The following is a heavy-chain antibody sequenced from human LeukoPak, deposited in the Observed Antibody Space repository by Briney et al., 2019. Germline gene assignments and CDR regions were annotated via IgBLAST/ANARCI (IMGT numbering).Heavy chain of an antibody. V-gene: IGHV1-18*01. CDR2: ISAYNGNT. D-gene: IGHD3-22*01. CDR1: GYTFTSYG. J-gene: IGHJ4*02. Sequence: ASVKVSCKASGYTFTSYGISWVRQAPGQGLEWMGWISAYNGNTNYAQKLQGRVTMTTDTSTSTAYMELRSLRSDDTAVYYCAITVYYYDSSGYSPPYYFDYWGQGTLVTVSS. CDR3: AITVYYYDSSGYSPPYYFDY.